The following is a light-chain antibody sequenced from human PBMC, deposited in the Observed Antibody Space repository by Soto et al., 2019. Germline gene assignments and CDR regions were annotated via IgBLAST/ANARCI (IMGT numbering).Light chain of an antibody. V-gene: IGKV1-27*01. CDR2: SAS. CDR3: QKFNTAPLN. CDR1: QDISVY. Sequence: DIQMTQSPSSLSASVGDRVTITCRASQDISVYLAWYQQKPGKVPKLMIYSASTLQSGVPSRFSGSGSGTDFTLTISSMQPEDIATNYWQKFNTAPLNFGQGTRLEIK. J-gene: IGKJ5*01.